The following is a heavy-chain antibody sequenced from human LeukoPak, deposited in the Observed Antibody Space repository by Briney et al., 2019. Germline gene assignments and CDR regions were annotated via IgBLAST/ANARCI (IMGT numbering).Heavy chain of an antibody. CDR2: ISSSSSYI. CDR3: ARDPNGDYIGAFDM. V-gene: IGHV3-21*04. J-gene: IGHJ3*02. Sequence: GGSLRLSCAASGFTFATDSMNWVRQAPGKGLEWVSSISSSSSYIYYADFAKGRFTISRDNSKNTLYLQMNSLRAEDTATYYCARDPNGDYIGAFDMWGQGTMVTVS. D-gene: IGHD4-17*01. CDR1: GFTFATDS.